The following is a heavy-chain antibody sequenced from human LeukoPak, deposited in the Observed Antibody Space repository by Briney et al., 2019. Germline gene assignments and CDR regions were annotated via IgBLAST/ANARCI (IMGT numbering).Heavy chain of an antibody. J-gene: IGHJ3*02. Sequence: PGGSLRHSCAASGFTFFSYELNWVRQAPGKGLEWVSYISSSGGTIFYADSVKGRFTISRDNAKKSLYLQMNSLRAEDTAVYYCARGHTGTLDAFDIWGQGPMVTVSS. CDR2: ISSSGGTI. V-gene: IGHV3-48*03. D-gene: IGHD1-26*01. CDR3: ARGHTGTLDAFDI. CDR1: GFTFFSYE.